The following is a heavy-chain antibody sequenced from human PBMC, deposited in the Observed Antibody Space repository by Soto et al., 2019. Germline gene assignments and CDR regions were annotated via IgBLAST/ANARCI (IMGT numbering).Heavy chain of an antibody. CDR1: GGSISGINW. V-gene: IGHV4-4*02. D-gene: IGHD3-10*01. CDR3: ARFGGGMDV. Sequence: QVQLQESGPGLVKPSGTLSLTCAVSGGSISGINWWYWVRQPPGKGLEWIGEIYHSGSTHYNPSLTSRVTISVDQSKNPFSLTLSSVTAADTAVYYCARFGGGMDVWGQGTTVTVSS. J-gene: IGHJ6*02. CDR2: IYHSGST.